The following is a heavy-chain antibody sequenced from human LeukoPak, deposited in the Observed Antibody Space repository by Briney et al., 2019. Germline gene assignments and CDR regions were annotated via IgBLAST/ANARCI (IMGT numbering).Heavy chain of an antibody. CDR3: ARQALTTVTTDY. D-gene: IGHD4-17*01. CDR2: IYYSGST. V-gene: IGHV4-39*01. CDR1: GGSISSSSYY. J-gene: IGHJ4*02. Sequence: SETLSLTCTVSGGSISSSSYYWGWIRRPPGKGLEWIGSIYYSGSTYYNPSLKSRVTISVDTSKNQFSLKLSSVTAADTAVYYCARQALTTVTTDYRGQGTLVTVSS.